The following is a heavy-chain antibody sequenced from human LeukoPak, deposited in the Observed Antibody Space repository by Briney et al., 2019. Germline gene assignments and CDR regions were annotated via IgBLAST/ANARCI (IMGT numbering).Heavy chain of an antibody. Sequence: GGSLRLSCAASGFTFSDYYMSWIRQAPGKGLEWVSYISSSGSTIYYADSVKGRFTISRDNAKNSLYLQMNSLRAEDTAVYYCARDEETYGNAFDAFDIWGQGTMVTVSS. D-gene: IGHD1-26*01. CDR3: ARDEETYGNAFDAFDI. V-gene: IGHV3-11*04. CDR2: ISSSGSTI. J-gene: IGHJ3*02. CDR1: GFTFSDYY.